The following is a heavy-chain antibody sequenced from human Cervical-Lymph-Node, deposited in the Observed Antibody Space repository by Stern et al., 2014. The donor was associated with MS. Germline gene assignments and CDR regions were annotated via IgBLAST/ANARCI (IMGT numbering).Heavy chain of an antibody. Sequence: VQLVQSGAEVKKPGSSVKGSCKASGDTFSSHALSWVRQAPGQGLEWMGGIVPLFRPTNFAQNFQCILTITADDSSRTAYMELTSLRSEDTAVYYCVRTDGDYDPVDTWGQGTRVTVSS. D-gene: IGHD4-17*01. CDR2: IVPLFRPT. CDR3: VRTDGDYDPVDT. V-gene: IGHV1-69*01. CDR1: GDTFSSHA. J-gene: IGHJ5*02.